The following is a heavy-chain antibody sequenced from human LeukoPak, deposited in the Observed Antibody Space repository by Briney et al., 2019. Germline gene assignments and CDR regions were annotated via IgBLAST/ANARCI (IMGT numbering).Heavy chain of an antibody. CDR3: ASGTHSGYDFDY. CDR2: IYSGDST. CDR1: GFTVSRNY. J-gene: IGHJ4*02. V-gene: IGHV3-66*02. D-gene: IGHD5-12*01. Sequence: PGGSLRLSCAVSGFTVSRNYMSWVRQAPGKGLEWVSVIYSGDSTYYADSVKGRFTISRDNSKNTLYPQMNSLRAEDTAVYYCASGTHSGYDFDYWGQGILVTVSS.